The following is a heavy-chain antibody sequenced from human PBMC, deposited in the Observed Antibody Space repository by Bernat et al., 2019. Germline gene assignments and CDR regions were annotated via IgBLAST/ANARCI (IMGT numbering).Heavy chain of an antibody. V-gene: IGHV3-30-3*01. J-gene: IGHJ4*02. D-gene: IGHD4-17*01. CDR2: ISYDGSNK. Sequence: QVQLVESGGGVVQPGRSLRLSCAASGFTFSSYAMHWVRQAPGKGLEWVAVISYDGSNKYYADSMKGGFTISRDNSKKTLYLQMNSLMAEDTAVYYCAREHGDFYRYCFDYWGQGTLVTVSS. CDR3: AREHGDFYRYCFDY. CDR1: GFTFSSYA.